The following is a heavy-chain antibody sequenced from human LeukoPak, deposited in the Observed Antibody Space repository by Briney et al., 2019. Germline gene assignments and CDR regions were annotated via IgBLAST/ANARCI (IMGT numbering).Heavy chain of an antibody. CDR3: ARKRITIFGVVTPYNWFDP. CDR1: GYTFSSYY. CDR2: INPSGGST. V-gene: IGHV1-46*01. D-gene: IGHD3-3*01. J-gene: IGHJ5*02. Sequence: GASVKVSCKASGYTFSSYYMHWVRQAPGQGLEWMGLINPSGGSTSYAQNFQGRVTMTRDTSTSTAYMELRSLRSDDTAVYYCARKRITIFGVVTPYNWFDPWGQGTLVTVSS.